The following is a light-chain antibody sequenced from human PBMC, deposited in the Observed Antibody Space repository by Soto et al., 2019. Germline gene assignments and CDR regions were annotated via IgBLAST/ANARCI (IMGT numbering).Light chain of an antibody. J-gene: IGLJ2*01. Sequence: QPVLTQPRSVSGSPGQSVTISCTGTSSDVGGYNYVSWYQHHPGKAPKLMIYDVNRRPSGVPDRFSGSKSGNTASLTISGLQAEDEADYYCCSYAGSYTVIFGGGTKLTVL. CDR2: DVN. CDR3: CSYAGSYTVI. V-gene: IGLV2-11*01. CDR1: SSDVGGYNY.